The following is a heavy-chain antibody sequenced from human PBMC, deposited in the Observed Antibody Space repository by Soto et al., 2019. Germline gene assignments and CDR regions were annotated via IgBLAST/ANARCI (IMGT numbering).Heavy chain of an antibody. D-gene: IGHD3-22*01. CDR3: ARGQGPYYYDSSGPPTGAFDI. CDR2: IYYSGST. V-gene: IGHV4-31*03. J-gene: IGHJ3*02. CDR1: GGSISSGGYY. Sequence: KPSETLSLTCTVSGGSISSGGYYWSWIRQHPGKGLEWIGYIYYSGSTYYNPSLKSRVTISVDTSKNQFSLKLSSVTAADTAVYYCARGQGPYYYDSSGPPTGAFDIWGQGTMVTVSS.